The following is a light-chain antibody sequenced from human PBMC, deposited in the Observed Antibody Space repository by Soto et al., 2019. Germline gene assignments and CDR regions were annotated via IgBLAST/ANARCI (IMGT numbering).Light chain of an antibody. J-gene: IGKJ5*01. CDR3: QQYGSSPWGT. CDR2: GAS. Sequence: EIVLTQATPTLSLSPGERATLSCRASQSVSSYLAWYQQKPGQAPRLLIYGASSRATGIPDRFSGSGSGTDFTLTISRLEPEDFAVYYCQQYGSSPWGTFGQGTRLEI. CDR1: QSVSSY. V-gene: IGKV3-20*01.